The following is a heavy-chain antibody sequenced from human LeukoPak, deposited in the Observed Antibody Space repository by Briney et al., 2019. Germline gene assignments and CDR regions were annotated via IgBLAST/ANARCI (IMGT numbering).Heavy chain of an antibody. Sequence: GGSLRLSCAASGFTFNTYTMNWVRQAPGKGLEWVSYISGSSGIIDYADSVRGRFTISRDNAKNSLYLQMNSLRAEDTAVYYCARNSIAMVRGVIGINWFDPWGQGTLVTVSS. CDR3: ARNSIAMVRGVIGINWFDP. J-gene: IGHJ5*02. D-gene: IGHD3-10*01. CDR1: GFTFNTYT. CDR2: ISGSSGII. V-gene: IGHV3-48*04.